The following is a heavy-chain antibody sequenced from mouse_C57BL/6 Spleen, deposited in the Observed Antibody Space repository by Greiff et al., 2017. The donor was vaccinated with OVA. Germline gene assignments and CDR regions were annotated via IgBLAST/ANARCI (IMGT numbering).Heavy chain of an antibody. V-gene: IGHV2-2*01. CDR1: GFSLTSYG. J-gene: IGHJ3*01. Sequence: VQRVESGPGLVQPSQSLSITCTVSGFSLTSYGVHWVRQSPGKGLEWLGVIWSGGSTDYNAAFISRLSISKDNSKSQVFFKMNSLQADDTAIYYCARNYDYDGRGFAYWGQGTLVTVSA. D-gene: IGHD2-4*01. CDR3: ARNYDYDGRGFAY. CDR2: IWSGGST.